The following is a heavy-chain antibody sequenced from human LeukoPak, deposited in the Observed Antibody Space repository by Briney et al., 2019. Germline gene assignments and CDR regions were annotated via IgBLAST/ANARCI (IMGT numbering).Heavy chain of an antibody. V-gene: IGHV3-33*01. CDR2: IWYDGSNK. Sequence: GSLRLSCAASGFNFGTYGMHWVRQAPGKGLDWVAAIWYDGSNKYYADSVQGRFSISRDNSNNTLSLRLTSLRVDDTAFYYCVRGGWGSVASDYWGQGTLVTVSS. CDR1: GFNFGTYG. CDR3: VRGGWGSVASDY. J-gene: IGHJ4*02. D-gene: IGHD6-19*01.